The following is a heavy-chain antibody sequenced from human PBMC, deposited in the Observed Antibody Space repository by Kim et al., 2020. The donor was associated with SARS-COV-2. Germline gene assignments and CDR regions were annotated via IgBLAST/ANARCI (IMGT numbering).Heavy chain of an antibody. V-gene: IGHV4-4*02. Sequence: NPSLKSRTTRSLNKSKTQFSLKVNSVTAADTAVYYCARLLSTGWRYFDYWGQGTLVTVSS. D-gene: IGHD2-8*02. CDR3: ARLLSTGWRYFDY. J-gene: IGHJ4*02.